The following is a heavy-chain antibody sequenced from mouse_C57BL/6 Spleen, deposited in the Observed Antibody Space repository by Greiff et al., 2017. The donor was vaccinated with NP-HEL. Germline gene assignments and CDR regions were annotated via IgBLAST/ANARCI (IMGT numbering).Heavy chain of an antibody. CDR2: IYPRSGNT. Sequence: QVQLQQSGAELARPGASVKLSCKASGYTFTSYGISWVKQRTGQGLEWIGEIYPRSGNTYYNEKFKGKATLTADKSSSTAYMELRSLTSEDSAVYFCAREGGYDRGGYAMDYWGQGTSVTVSS. J-gene: IGHJ4*01. V-gene: IGHV1-81*01. CDR3: AREGGYDRGGYAMDY. D-gene: IGHD2-2*01. CDR1: GYTFTSYG.